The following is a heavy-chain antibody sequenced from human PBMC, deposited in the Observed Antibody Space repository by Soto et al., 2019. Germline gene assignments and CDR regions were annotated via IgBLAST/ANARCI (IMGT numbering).Heavy chain of an antibody. CDR3: ARVYIGYSYGYS. CDR1: GGSFSGYY. V-gene: IGHV4-34*01. D-gene: IGHD5-18*01. CDR2: INHSGST. Sequence: QVQLQQWGAGLLKPSETLSLTCAVYGGSFSGYYWSWIRQPPGKGLEWIGEINHSGSTNYNPSLKSRVTISVDTSKNQFSLELSSVTAADTAVYYCARVYIGYSYGYSWGQGTMVTVSS. J-gene: IGHJ3*01.